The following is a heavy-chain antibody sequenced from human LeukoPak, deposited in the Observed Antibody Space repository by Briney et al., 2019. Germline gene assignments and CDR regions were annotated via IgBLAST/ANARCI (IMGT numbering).Heavy chain of an antibody. CDR2: ISPNSGGS. CDR1: GYTFTDYY. D-gene: IGHD5-18*01. J-gene: IGHJ4*02. CDR3: ARDSSRGYTYAFDS. Sequence: ASVKVSCQASGYTFTDYYIHWVRQAPGQGLEWMGWISPNSGGSNYAQKFQGRVTMTRDTSINTAYMELSRLRSDDAAVYFCARDSSRGYTYAFDSWGQGTLVSVSS. V-gene: IGHV1-2*02.